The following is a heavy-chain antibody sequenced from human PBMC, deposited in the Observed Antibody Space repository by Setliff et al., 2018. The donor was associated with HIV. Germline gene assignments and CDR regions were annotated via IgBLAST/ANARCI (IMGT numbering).Heavy chain of an antibody. CDR1: GGSISSYY. J-gene: IGHJ6*02. V-gene: IGHV4-59*01. CDR3: ARIFGDQGYYYGMDV. Sequence: SETLSLTCTVSGGSISSYYWSWIRQPPGKGLEWIGYIYYSGSTNYNPSLKSRVTISVDTSKNQFSLKLSSVTAADTAVYYCARIFGDQGYYYGMDVWGQGATVTVSS. CDR2: IYYSGST. D-gene: IGHD3-3*01.